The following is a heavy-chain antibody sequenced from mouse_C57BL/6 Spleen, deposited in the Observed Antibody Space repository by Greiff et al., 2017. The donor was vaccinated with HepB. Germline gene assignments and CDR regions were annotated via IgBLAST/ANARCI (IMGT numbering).Heavy chain of an antibody. Sequence: VQLKQPGTELVKPGASVKLSCKASGYTFTSYWMHWVKQRPGQGLEWIGNINPSNGGTNYNEKFKSKATLTVDKSSSTAYMQLSSLTSEDSAVYYCARGGHSNWWFAYWGQGTLVTVSA. V-gene: IGHV1-53*01. CDR2: INPSNGGT. J-gene: IGHJ3*01. CDR1: GYTFTSYW. D-gene: IGHD2-5*01. CDR3: ARGGHSNWWFAY.